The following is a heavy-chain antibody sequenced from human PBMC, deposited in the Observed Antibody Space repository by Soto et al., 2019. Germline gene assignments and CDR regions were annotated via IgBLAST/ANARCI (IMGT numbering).Heavy chain of an antibody. Sequence: QVQLQQSGPGLVKPSETLSLTCTVSSGPSSSHNWGWIRQSPGRGLEWIGYVYNTGGTSYNPSLMSRVTISADTSANHISLTLSFVTAAYTAIYYCVRQGIGNLHGLVDVWGQGTTVSVSS. V-gene: IGHV4-59*08. J-gene: IGHJ6*02. CDR2: VYNTGGT. CDR3: VRQGIGNLHGLVDV. CDR1: SGPSSSHN. D-gene: IGHD1-1*01.